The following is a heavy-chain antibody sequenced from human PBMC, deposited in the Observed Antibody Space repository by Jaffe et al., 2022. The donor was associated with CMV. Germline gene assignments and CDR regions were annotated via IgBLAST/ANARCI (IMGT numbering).Heavy chain of an antibody. Sequence: QVQLRQSGPGLVKPSQTLSLTCAISGDSISSNSATWNWIRQSPSRGLEWLGRTYYKSEWFHDYAVSVKSRITINPDTSKNQFSLQLSSVTPEDTAVYYCARVTAWITGDAFDIWGQGTMVTVSS. CDR3: ARVTAWITGDAFDI. D-gene: IGHD3-16*01. J-gene: IGHJ3*02. CDR1: GDSISSNSAT. V-gene: IGHV6-1*01. CDR2: TYYKSEWFH.